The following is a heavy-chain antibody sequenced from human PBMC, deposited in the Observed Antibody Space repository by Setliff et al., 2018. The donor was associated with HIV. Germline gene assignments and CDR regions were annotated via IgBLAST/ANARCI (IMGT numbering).Heavy chain of an antibody. D-gene: IGHD6-19*01. J-gene: IGHJ6*02. V-gene: IGHV4-59*01. CDR2: IYYSGST. Sequence: SETLSLTCTVSGGSISSYYWSWIRQPPGKGLEWIGYIYYSGSTNYNPSLKSRVTISVDTSKNQFSLKLSSVTAADTAVYYCAREGSGWDYYYYGMDVWGQGTTVTVSS. CDR3: AREGSGWDYYYYGMDV. CDR1: GGSISSYY.